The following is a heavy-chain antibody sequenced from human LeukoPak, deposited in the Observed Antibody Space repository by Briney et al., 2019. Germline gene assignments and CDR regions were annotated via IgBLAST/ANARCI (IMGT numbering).Heavy chain of an antibody. D-gene: IGHD5-18*01. CDR3: ASRWLRGYYYYGMDV. V-gene: IGHV3-23*01. CDR2: ITGSGSRA. CDR1: QFKFNNYG. J-gene: IGHJ6*02. Sequence: GGSLRLSCATSQFKFNNYGMTWVRQAPGKGLEWVSSITGSGSRAQYADSVQGRFTISRDNSKNTLYLQMNSLRAEDTAVYYCASRWLRGYYYYGMDVWGQGTTVTVSS.